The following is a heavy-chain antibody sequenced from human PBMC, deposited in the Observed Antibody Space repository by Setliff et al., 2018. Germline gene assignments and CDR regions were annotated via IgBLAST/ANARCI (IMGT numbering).Heavy chain of an antibody. CDR1: GFAFTSYD. CDR3: ARDLVGATADY. Sequence: ETLSLSCVTSGFAFTSYDMTWVRQAPGKGLEWVASINTDGRTTTYADSVKGRFTISRDNAKNTVYLQMNSLRAEDTAVYYCARDLVGATADYWGQGTLVTV. V-gene: IGHV3-74*01. CDR2: INTDGRTT. J-gene: IGHJ4*02. D-gene: IGHD1-26*01.